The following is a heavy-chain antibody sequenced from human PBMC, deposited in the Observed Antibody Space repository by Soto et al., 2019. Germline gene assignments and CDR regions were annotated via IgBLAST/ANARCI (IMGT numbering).Heavy chain of an antibody. Sequence: GGSLRLSCAASGSTFSSYSMSWVRQAPGKGLEWVANIKQDGSEKYYVDSVKGRFTISRDNAKDSLYLQMNSLRAEDTAVYYCARRTSYDILTVYYYYYMDVWGKGTTVTVSS. CDR1: GSTFSSYS. V-gene: IGHV3-7*01. CDR3: ARRTSYDILTVYYYYYMDV. J-gene: IGHJ6*03. CDR2: IKQDGSEK. D-gene: IGHD3-9*01.